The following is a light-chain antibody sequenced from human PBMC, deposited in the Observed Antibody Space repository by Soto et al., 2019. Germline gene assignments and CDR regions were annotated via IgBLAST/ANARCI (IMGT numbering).Light chain of an antibody. CDR3: QHYDSRLPWT. CDR1: QSISTW. CDR2: EAS. Sequence: DIQMTQPPSTLSASVVDRVTITCRASQSISTWLAWFQQKAGKAPKLLIYEASRLESGVPSRISGSGSGTEFTLTISSLEPDDFATFYCQHYDSRLPWTFGQGTKVDIK. J-gene: IGKJ1*01. V-gene: IGKV1-5*03.